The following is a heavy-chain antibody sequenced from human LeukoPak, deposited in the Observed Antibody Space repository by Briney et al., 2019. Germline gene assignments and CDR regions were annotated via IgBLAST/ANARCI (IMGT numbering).Heavy chain of an antibody. V-gene: IGHV1-46*01. CDR1: GYTFTSYY. D-gene: IGHD5-18*01. CDR3: ARGLVDGYSYMVDY. J-gene: IGHJ4*02. CDR2: INPSGGST. Sequence: ASVKVSCKASGYTFTSYYMHWVRQAPGQGLEWMGLINPSGGSTSHTQKFQGRVAMTRDTSTSTVYMELSGLRSEDTAVYYCARGLVDGYSYMVDYWGQGTLVTVSS.